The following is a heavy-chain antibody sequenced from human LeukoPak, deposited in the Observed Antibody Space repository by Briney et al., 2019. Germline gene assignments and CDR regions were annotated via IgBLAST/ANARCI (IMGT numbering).Heavy chain of an antibody. Sequence: GGSLRLSCAASGFTFSSYAMSWVRQAPGEGLQWVSAISGSGGSTYYADSVKGRFTISRDNSKNTLYLQMNSLRAEDTAVYYCAKTPYYYYGSGSYFLDYWGQGTLVTVSS. V-gene: IGHV3-23*01. D-gene: IGHD3-10*01. CDR3: AKTPYYYYGSGSYFLDY. CDR1: GFTFSSYA. CDR2: ISGSGGST. J-gene: IGHJ4*02.